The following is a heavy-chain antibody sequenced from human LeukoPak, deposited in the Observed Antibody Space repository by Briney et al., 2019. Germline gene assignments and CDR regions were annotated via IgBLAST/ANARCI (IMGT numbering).Heavy chain of an antibody. J-gene: IGHJ2*01. V-gene: IGHV4-4*09. D-gene: IGHD6-19*01. CDR3: ARRDEGSGWYRSYIDL. CDR2: ISTSGST. CDR1: GVSISSYY. Sequence: PSETLSLTCTVSGVSISSYYCSWIRQPPGKGLELIGYISTSGSTDYSPSLKSRVTISVDRSKNQCSLNLSSVTAADTAVYYCARRDEGSGWYRSYIDLWGRGTLVIVST.